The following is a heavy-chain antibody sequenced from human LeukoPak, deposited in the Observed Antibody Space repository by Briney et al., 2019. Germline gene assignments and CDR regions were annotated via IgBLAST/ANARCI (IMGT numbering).Heavy chain of an antibody. CDR3: ARGRTLGYSFDY. J-gene: IGHJ4*02. CDR1: GGSISSYY. CDR2: MYYSGSP. Sequence: TSETLSLTCADSGGSISSYYWNWIRQPPGRGLEWIGYMYYSGSPNYNPSLKSRVTISVDTPKNQFSLRLSSVTASDTAVYYCARGRTLGYSFDYWGQGTLVTVSS. D-gene: IGHD3-16*01. V-gene: IGHV4-59*12.